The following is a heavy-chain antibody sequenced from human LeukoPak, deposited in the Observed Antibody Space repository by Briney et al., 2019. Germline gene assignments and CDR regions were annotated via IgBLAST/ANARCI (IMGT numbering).Heavy chain of an antibody. D-gene: IGHD3-3*01. V-gene: IGHV3-53*01. J-gene: IGHJ4*02. CDR2: IYSGGST. CDR3: AKRSLEGF. CDR1: GGSISSYY. Sequence: ETLSLTCTVSGGSISSYYWSWIRQAPGKGLEWVSVIYSGGSTYYADSVKGRFAISRDNSKNTLYLQMTSLRAEDTAVYYCAKRSLEGFWGQGTLVTVSS.